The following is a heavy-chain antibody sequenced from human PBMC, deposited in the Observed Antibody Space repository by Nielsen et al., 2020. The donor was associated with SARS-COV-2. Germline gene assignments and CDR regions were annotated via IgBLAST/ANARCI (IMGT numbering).Heavy chain of an antibody. Sequence: SETLSLTCAVYGGSFSAYYWSWIRQPTEKGLEWIGEINHSGSTNYNPSLKSRVTISVDTSKNQFSLKLGSVTAADTAVYYCARGPPVDYYDNSGYYYLDYWGQGTLVTVSS. J-gene: IGHJ4*02. CDR2: INHSGST. D-gene: IGHD3-22*01. CDR1: GGSFSAYY. V-gene: IGHV4-34*01. CDR3: ARGPPVDYYDNSGYYYLDY.